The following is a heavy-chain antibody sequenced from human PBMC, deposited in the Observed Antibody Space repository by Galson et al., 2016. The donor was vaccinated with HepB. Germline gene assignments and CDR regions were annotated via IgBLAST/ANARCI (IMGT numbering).Heavy chain of an antibody. D-gene: IGHD3-3*01. CDR3: AKDYFGVIIVGSSTDY. CDR1: GFTFSTYA. Sequence: SLRLSCAASGFTFSTYAMNWVRQAPGKGLEWVSAISGSGDSTYYIDYVKGRFTISRDNSKSTLYLQMNSLRAEDTSVYYCAKDYFGVIIVGSSTDYWGQGTLVTVSS. CDR2: ISGSGDST. V-gene: IGHV3-23*01. J-gene: IGHJ4*02.